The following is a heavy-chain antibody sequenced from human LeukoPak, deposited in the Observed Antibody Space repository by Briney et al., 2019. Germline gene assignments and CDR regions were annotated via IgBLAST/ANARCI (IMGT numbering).Heavy chain of an antibody. V-gene: IGHV4-39*07. CDR3: ASLGMTTVTTGVESWDY. CDR2: VSHSGST. CDR1: GGSLSSSNYY. Sequence: TSETLSLTCTVSGGSLSSSNYYWVWIRQPPGKGLDWIGSVSHSGSTYYNPSSSLKSRVTISVDTSKNQFSLKLSSVTAADTAVYYCASLGMTTVTTGVESWDYWGQGTLVTVSS. D-gene: IGHD4-17*01. J-gene: IGHJ4*02.